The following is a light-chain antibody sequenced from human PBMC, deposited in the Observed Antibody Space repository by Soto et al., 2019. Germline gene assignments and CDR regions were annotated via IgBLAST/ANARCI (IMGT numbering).Light chain of an antibody. Sequence: QSVLTQPASVSGSPGQSITISCTGTSSDVGSYNLVSWYQHHPGKAPKLMIYEGSKRPSGVSNRFSGSRSGNTASLTISGLQAEDEANYYCCSYAGRSTFVVFGGGTKLTVL. J-gene: IGLJ2*01. CDR2: EGS. V-gene: IGLV2-23*01. CDR1: SSDVGSYNL. CDR3: CSYAGRSTFVV.